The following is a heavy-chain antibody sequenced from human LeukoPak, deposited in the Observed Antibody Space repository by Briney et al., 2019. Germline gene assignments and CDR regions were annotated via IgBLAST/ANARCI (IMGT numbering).Heavy chain of an antibody. J-gene: IGHJ6*03. Sequence: GGSLRLSCAASGFNFNGYWMSWVRQAPGKGLEWVAVISYDGSNKYYADSVKGRFTISRDNSKNTVYLQMNSLRVDDTAVYYCAKDRQRGNYFRNYYYYMDVWGKGTTVTVSS. CDR3: AKDRQRGNYFRNYYYYMDV. CDR1: GFNFNGYW. V-gene: IGHV3-30*18. D-gene: IGHD1-26*01. CDR2: ISYDGSNK.